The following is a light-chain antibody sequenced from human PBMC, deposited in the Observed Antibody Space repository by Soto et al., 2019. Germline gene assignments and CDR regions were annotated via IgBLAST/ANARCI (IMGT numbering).Light chain of an antibody. CDR3: ETWDSTLSSGV. CDR1: SSNIGRYS. J-gene: IGLJ3*02. V-gene: IGLV1-51*01. CDR2: EDS. Sequence: QSVLTQPPSVSAAPGQEVTISCSGTSSNIGRYSVSWYQQLPGTAPKLLIFEDSKRPSGIPARFFGSKSGTSATLAITGLQTGDEADYYCETWDSTLSSGVFGGGTQLTVL.